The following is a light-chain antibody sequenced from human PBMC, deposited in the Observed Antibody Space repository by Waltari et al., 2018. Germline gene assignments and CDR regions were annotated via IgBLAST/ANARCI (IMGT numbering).Light chain of an antibody. CDR3: SSYAGSNTLV. Sequence: QAALTQPPSVSGSPGQSVTISCTGTSSDIGRYNYVPWYQQHPGKAPKLMIYDVSKRPSGVSDRFSGSKSGNTASLTISGLQAEDEADYYCSSYAGSNTLVFGGGTRLTVL. CDR2: DVS. J-gene: IGLJ2*01. V-gene: IGLV2-11*01. CDR1: SSDIGRYNY.